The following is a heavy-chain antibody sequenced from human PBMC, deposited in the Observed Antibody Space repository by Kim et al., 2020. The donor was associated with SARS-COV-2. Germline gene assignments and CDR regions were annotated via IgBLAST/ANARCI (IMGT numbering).Heavy chain of an antibody. Sequence: SETLSLTCTVSGGSISSYYWSWIRQPPGKGLEWIGYIYYSGSTNYNPSLKSRVTISIDTSKNQFSLKLSSVTAADTAVYYCARGSGITSFGVVIIRAFDIWGQGTMVTVSS. CDR2: IYYSGST. CDR1: GGSISSYY. V-gene: IGHV4-59*13. D-gene: IGHD3-3*01. J-gene: IGHJ3*02. CDR3: ARGSGITSFGVVIIRAFDI.